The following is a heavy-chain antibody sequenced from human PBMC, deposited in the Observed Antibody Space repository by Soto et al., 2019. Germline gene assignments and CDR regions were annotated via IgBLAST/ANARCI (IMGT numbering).Heavy chain of an antibody. Sequence: ASVKVSCKASGGTFSSYAISWVRQAPGQGLEWMGGIIPIFGTANYAQKFQGRVTITADESTSTAYMELSSLRSEDTAVYYCARGKRGYYYYGMDVWGQWTTVTVSS. V-gene: IGHV1-69*13. CDR3: ARGKRGYYYYGMDV. J-gene: IGHJ6*02. D-gene: IGHD3-10*01. CDR1: GGTFSSYA. CDR2: IIPIFGTA.